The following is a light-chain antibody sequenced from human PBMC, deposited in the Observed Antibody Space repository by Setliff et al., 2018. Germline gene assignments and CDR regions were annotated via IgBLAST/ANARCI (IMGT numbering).Light chain of an antibody. V-gene: IGLV2-14*01. CDR1: TSDIGGYNF. CDR2: DVN. Sequence: QSALTQPASVSGSPGQSITTACTGTTSDIGGYNFVSWYQQYPGKAPKLMIYDVNKRPSGVSNRFSGSKSGNTASLTISGLQTEDEADYYCSSYTSGSTYVFGNGTKVTVL. J-gene: IGLJ1*01. CDR3: SSYTSGSTYV.